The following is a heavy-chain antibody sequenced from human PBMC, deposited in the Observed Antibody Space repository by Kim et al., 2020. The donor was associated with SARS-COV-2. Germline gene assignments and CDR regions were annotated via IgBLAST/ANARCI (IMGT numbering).Heavy chain of an antibody. D-gene: IGHD6-19*01. Sequence: PSLKSRVTISVDTSKKRYSLKLNSVTAADTAVYYCARHMSGSGWYSSWFDPWGQGTLVTVSS. CDR3: ARHMSGSGWYSSWFDP. J-gene: IGHJ5*02. V-gene: IGHV4-59*08.